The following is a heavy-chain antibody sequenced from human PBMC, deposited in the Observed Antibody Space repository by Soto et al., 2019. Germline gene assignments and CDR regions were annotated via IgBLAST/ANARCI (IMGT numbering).Heavy chain of an antibody. J-gene: IGHJ4*02. CDR2: ISYDGSNK. D-gene: IGHD3-22*01. V-gene: IGHV3-30*18. CDR1: GFTFSSYG. Sequence: QVQLVESGGGVVQPGRSLRLSCAASGFTFSSYGMHWVRQAPGKGLEWVAVISYDGSNKYYADSVKGRFTISRDNSKNTLYLQMNSLRAEDTAVYYCAKYYSSYYYDSSGYSSFDYWGQGTLVTVSS. CDR3: AKYYSSYYYDSSGYSSFDY.